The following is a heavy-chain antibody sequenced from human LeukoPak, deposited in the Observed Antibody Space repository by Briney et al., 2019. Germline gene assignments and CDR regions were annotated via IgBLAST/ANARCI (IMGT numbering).Heavy chain of an antibody. J-gene: IGHJ4*02. CDR1: GGSISSGDYY. CDR2: IYYSGST. Sequence: SETLSLTRTVSGGSISSGDYYWSWIRQPPGKGLEWIGYIYYSGSTYDNPSLKSRVTMSVDTSKNQFSLKLSSVTAADTAVYYCARAWYNWKAFDYWGQGTLVTVSS. V-gene: IGHV4-30-4*01. CDR3: ARAWYNWKAFDY. D-gene: IGHD1-1*01.